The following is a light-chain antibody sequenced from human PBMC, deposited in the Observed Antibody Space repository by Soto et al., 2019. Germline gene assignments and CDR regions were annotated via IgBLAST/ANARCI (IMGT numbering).Light chain of an antibody. V-gene: IGKV1-5*01. CDR2: AAS. Sequence: DIQMTQSPSTLSASVGERITITCRASQSISSRLAWYQHKPGKAPKLLIYAASSLESGVPSRFSGSGSGTYFTLTLSSLQPDDFATYYCQQYNRYLTFGQGTKVEIK. CDR1: QSISSR. CDR3: QQYNRYLT. J-gene: IGKJ1*01.